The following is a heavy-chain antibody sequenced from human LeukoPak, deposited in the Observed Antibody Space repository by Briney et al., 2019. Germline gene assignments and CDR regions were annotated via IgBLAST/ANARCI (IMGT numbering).Heavy chain of an antibody. J-gene: IGHJ4*02. CDR2: IYTNGRT. CDR3: ARDHPRLGSGIPII. CDR1: GGSIDTGSYY. D-gene: IGHD2-15*01. V-gene: IGHV4-61*09. Sequence: SETLSLTCTVSGGSIDTGSYYWSWIRQPAAKGLEWIGHIYTNGRTNYNPSLKSRVTISVDTSKSQFSLNLSSVTAADTAVYYCARDHPRLGSGIPIIWGQGTLVTVSS.